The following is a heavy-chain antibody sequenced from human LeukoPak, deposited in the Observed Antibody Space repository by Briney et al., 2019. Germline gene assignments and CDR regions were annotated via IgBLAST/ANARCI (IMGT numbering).Heavy chain of an antibody. Sequence: ETAGSLRLSCAASGFTFSSDSMNWVRQAPGKGLEWVSSISSSSSYIYYADSVKGRFTISRDNAKNSLYLQMNSLRAEDTAVYYCAREGIVPAARDYYYYYGMDVWGKGTTVTVSS. D-gene: IGHD2-2*01. V-gene: IGHV3-21*01. CDR2: ISSSSSYI. CDR1: GFTFSSDS. CDR3: AREGIVPAARDYYYYYGMDV. J-gene: IGHJ6*04.